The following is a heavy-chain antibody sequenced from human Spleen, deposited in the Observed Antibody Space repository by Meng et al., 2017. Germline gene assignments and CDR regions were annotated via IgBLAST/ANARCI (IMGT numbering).Heavy chain of an antibody. CDR3: ARLHYYYDTSGYYSGSAFDI. V-gene: IGHV3-7*01. D-gene: IGHD3-22*01. Sequence: LSLTCAASGFTFSNYWMSWVRQAPGKGLEWVANIRQDGSEKYYVDSVKGRFTISRDNAKNSLYLQMNSLRAEDTAVYYCARLHYYYDTSGYYSGSAFDIWGQGTMVTVSS. CDR2: IRQDGSEK. CDR1: GFTFSNYW. J-gene: IGHJ3*02.